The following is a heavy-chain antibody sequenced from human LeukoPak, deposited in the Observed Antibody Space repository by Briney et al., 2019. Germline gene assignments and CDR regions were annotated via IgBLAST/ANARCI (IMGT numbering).Heavy chain of an antibody. CDR2: INEDGSAQ. CDR1: GFIFSDYW. V-gene: IGHV3-7*01. J-gene: IGHJ4*02. D-gene: IGHD3-10*01. Sequence: GGSLRLSCAASGFIFSDYWMNWVRQVPGKGLEWVANINEDGSAQDYVDSVRGRFSISRDNAKNSLYLQMDSLRVEDTAIYYCATRESSMARSHWGQGTLVTVSS. CDR3: ATRESSMARSH.